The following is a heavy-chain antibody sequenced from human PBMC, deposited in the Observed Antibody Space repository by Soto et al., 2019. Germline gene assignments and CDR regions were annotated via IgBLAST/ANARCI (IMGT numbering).Heavy chain of an antibody. V-gene: IGHV3-64D*08. D-gene: IGHD5-12*01. CDR3: TRGYSGYILRYFDF. J-gene: IGHJ4*02. CDR1: GFTFSNYP. Sequence: PGGSLRLSCSASGFTFSNYPMHWVRRAPGKGLEYLSAVNANGGSTFYADSVKGRFTISRDNSKNTLYLQMSSPRGDDTAVYYCTRGYSGYILRYFDFWGLGTLVTVSS. CDR2: VNANGGST.